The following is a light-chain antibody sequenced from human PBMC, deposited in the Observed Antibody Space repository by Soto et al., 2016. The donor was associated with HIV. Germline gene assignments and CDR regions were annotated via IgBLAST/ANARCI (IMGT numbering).Light chain of an antibody. CDR2: AAS. Sequence: DIQMTQSPSSLSASVGDRVTITCQASQDIRNYLNWYQQKPGKAPKVLIYAASSLQSGVPSRFSGSRFGTDFTLTISSLQPEDFATYYCQQTYGTLRTFGQGTKVEIK. CDR1: QDIRNY. J-gene: IGKJ1*01. V-gene: IGKV1-39*01. CDR3: QQTYGTLRT.